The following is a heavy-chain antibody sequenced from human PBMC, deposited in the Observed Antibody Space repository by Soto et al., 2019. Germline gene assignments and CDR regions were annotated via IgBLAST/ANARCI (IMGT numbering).Heavy chain of an antibody. Sequence: GGSLRLSCTASGFAVTHSGMHWVRQTPGKGLEWVAFIRHDGNTAYYADSVTGRFTISRDNSRNTLYLQMNSLRAEDTAVFYCAKSSPINLGLPDYWGQGSLVTVSS. D-gene: IGHD1-1*01. CDR3: AKSSPINLGLPDY. V-gene: IGHV3-30*02. CDR2: IRHDGNTA. J-gene: IGHJ4*01. CDR1: GFAVTHSG.